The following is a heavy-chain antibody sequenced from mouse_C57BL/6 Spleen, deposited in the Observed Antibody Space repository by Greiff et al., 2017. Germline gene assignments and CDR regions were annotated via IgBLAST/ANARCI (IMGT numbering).Heavy chain of an antibody. Sequence: VQLQQSGAELVRPGTSVKMSCKASGYTFTNYWIGWVKQRPGNGLEWIGDIYPGGGDAKYNEKFKGKATLTADKSSSTAYMQISILTAEDSAIYYCARLAPGWYFDVWGTGTTVTVSS. J-gene: IGHJ1*03. CDR1: GYTFTNYW. CDR2: IYPGGGDA. D-gene: IGHD3-1*01. CDR3: ARLAPGWYFDV. V-gene: IGHV1-63*01.